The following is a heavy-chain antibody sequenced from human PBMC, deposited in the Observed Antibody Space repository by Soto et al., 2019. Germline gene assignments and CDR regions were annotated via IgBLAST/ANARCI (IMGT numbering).Heavy chain of an antibody. V-gene: IGHV4-31*01. CDR2: IYHSGST. D-gene: IGHD2-15*01. CDR1: GVSISSGGCY. CDR3: ARVKSKGCCSGGSCAF. Sequence: PSETLSLTCTFLGVSISSGGCYWSWVRRHPGKGRARIAYIYHSGSTYYNPSLQIPVTISVDTSKNKFSLRMRTVTAAVTAVYYCARVKSKGCCSGGSCAFWGQGTLVTVSS. J-gene: IGHJ4*02.